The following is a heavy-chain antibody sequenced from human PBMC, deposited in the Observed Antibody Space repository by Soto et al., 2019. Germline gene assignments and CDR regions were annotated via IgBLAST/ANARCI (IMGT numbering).Heavy chain of an antibody. V-gene: IGHV3-7*01. J-gene: IGHJ1*01. CDR3: VRELIVGPAEYFQH. CDR1: GFTFSNSW. Sequence: PGGSLRLSCAVSGFTFSNSWMSWVRQIPGKGLEWVANINRDGSQMYYVDSVKGRFTISRDNAKNSLYLQMNSLRVEDTAVYYCVRELIVGPAEYFQHWGQGTLVT. D-gene: IGHD2-21*01. CDR2: INRDGSQM.